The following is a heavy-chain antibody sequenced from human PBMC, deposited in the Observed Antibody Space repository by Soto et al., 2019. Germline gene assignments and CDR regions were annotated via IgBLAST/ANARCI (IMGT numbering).Heavy chain of an antibody. CDR2: IKQDGSEK. CDR1: GFTFSSYW. D-gene: IGHD3-22*01. Sequence: HPGGSLRLSCAASGFTFSSYWMSWVRQAPGKGLEWVANIKQDGSEKYYVDSVKGRFTISRDNAKNSLYLQMNSLRAEDTAVYYCARVISGYYYTFDYWGQGTLVTVSS. V-gene: IGHV3-7*01. J-gene: IGHJ4*02. CDR3: ARVISGYYYTFDY.